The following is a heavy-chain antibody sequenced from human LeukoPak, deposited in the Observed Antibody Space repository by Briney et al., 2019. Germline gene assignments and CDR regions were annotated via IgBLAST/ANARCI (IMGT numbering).Heavy chain of an antibody. Sequence: ASVKVSCKASGGTFSDYALNWVRQAPGQGLEWMGIINPSGGSTSYAQKFQGRVTMTRDMSTSTVYMELSSLRSEDTAVYYCARGGKGRYDISPDYWGQGTLVTVSS. CDR3: ARGGKGRYDISPDY. V-gene: IGHV1-46*01. CDR2: INPSGGST. J-gene: IGHJ4*02. CDR1: GGTFSDYA. D-gene: IGHD3-9*01.